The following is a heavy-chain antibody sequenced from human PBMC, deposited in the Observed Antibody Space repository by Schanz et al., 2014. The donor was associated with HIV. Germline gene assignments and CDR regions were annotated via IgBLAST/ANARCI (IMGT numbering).Heavy chain of an antibody. CDR2: LIPIFGTP. D-gene: IGHD5-18*01. J-gene: IGHJ3*02. Sequence: QVHLVQSGAEVKKPGASVKVSCKTSGDSFTSDAINWVRQAPGQGLEWMGGLIPIFGTPNYAQKFQGRVTITADESTSTAYMELSSLRSEDTAVYYCASGRFDTVIWWGDAFLIWGRGTMVTVSS. CDR3: ASGRFDTVIWWGDAFLI. V-gene: IGHV1-69*13. CDR1: GDSFTSDA.